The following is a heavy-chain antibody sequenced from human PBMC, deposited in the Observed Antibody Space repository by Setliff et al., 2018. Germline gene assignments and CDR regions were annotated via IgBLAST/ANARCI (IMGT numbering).Heavy chain of an antibody. CDR3: AKSSGSSSSTNLEY. V-gene: IGHV3-7*03. D-gene: IGHD6-6*01. CDR1: GFIFNNFW. Sequence: GGSLRLSCSASGFIFNNFWMSWVRQAPGKGLEWVANINQRESAKLYVDSVKGRFTISRDNAENSLYLQMTSLRAEDTAVYYCAKSSGSSSSTNLEYLGPGTLVTVSS. CDR2: INQRESAK. J-gene: IGHJ4*02.